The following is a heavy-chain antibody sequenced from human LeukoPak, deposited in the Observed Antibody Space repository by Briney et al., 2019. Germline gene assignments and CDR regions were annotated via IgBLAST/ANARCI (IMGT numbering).Heavy chain of an antibody. CDR1: GYTFTSYD. D-gene: IGHD3-22*01. J-gene: IGHJ3*02. Sequence: ASVKVSCKASGYTFTSYDINWVRQATGQGLEWMGWMNPNSGNTGYAQKFRGRVTMTRNTSISTAYMELSSLRSEDTAVYYCARARCGSGSWDCAFDIWGQGTMVTVSS. V-gene: IGHV1-8*01. CDR3: ARARCGSGSWDCAFDI. CDR2: MNPNSGNT.